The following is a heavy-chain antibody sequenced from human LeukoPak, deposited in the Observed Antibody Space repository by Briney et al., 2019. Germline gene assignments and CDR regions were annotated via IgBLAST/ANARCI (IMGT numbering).Heavy chain of an antibody. CDR1: GFTFSSSW. J-gene: IGHJ3*02. V-gene: IGHV3-7*01. CDR3: ARDEYYDSSGYYPSAFDI. CDR2: IKDDGSEK. Sequence: GGSLRLSCAASGFTFSSSWMSWVRQAPGKGLEWVANIKDDGSEKYYVDSVKGRLTISRDNAKNSLYLQMNSLRAEDTAVYYCARDEYYDSSGYYPSAFDIWGQGTMVTVSS. D-gene: IGHD3-22*01.